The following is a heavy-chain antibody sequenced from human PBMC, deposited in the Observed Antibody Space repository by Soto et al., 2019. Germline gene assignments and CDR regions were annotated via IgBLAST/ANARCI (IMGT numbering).Heavy chain of an antibody. V-gene: IGHV3-30*18. Sequence: PGGSLRLSCAASGFTFSSYGMHWVRQAPGKGLEWVAVISYDGSNKYYADSVKGRFTISRDNSKNTLYLQMNSLRAEDTAVYYCAKDTKDFWSGYYIDYWGQGTLVTVSS. D-gene: IGHD3-3*01. CDR2: ISYDGSNK. CDR3: AKDTKDFWSGYYIDY. CDR1: GFTFSSYG. J-gene: IGHJ4*02.